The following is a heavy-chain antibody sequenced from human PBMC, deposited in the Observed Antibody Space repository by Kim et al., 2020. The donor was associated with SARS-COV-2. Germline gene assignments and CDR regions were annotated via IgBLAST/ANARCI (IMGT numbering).Heavy chain of an antibody. Sequence: SETLSLTCTVSGDSISSSFNYWGWIRQPPGKGLEWIGSVYHSGTTYDSPSLKSRVTVSVDTSKNEFSLKVTSVTAADTAVYFCARLPPDSNGYVDCWGQGILVTVSS. J-gene: IGHJ4*02. D-gene: IGHD3-22*01. CDR2: VYHSGTT. V-gene: IGHV4-39*01. CDR3: ARLPPDSNGYVDC. CDR1: GDSISSSFNY.